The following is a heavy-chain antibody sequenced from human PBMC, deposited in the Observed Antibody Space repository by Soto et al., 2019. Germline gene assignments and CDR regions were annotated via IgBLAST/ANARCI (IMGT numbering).Heavy chain of an antibody. Sequence: QVQLVQSGAEVKKPGSSVMVSCKASGGTFISYAISWVRQAPGQGLEWMGGIIPIFGTANYAQKFQGRVTITADESTSTAYMELSSLRSEDTAVYYCARENLPYDSSGYYLKWGQGTLITVSS. CDR2: IIPIFGTA. J-gene: IGHJ4*02. V-gene: IGHV1-69*01. D-gene: IGHD3-22*01. CDR3: ARENLPYDSSGYYLK. CDR1: GGTFISYA.